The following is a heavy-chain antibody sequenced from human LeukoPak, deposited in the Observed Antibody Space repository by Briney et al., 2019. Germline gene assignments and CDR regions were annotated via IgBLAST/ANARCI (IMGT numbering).Heavy chain of an antibody. CDR2: IYYSGST. Sequence: PSETLSLTCTVSGYSISSSYYWGWIRQPPGKGLEWIGSIYYSGSTYYNPSLKSRVTISVDTSKNQFSLKLSSVTAADTAVYYCARGIRPRYCSSTSCSSGFDPWGQGTLVTVSS. CDR3: ARGIRPRYCSSTSCSSGFDP. J-gene: IGHJ5*02. D-gene: IGHD2-2*01. V-gene: IGHV4-38-2*02. CDR1: GYSISSSYY.